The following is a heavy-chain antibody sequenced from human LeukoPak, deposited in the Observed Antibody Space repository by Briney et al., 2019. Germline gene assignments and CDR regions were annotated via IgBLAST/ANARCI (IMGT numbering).Heavy chain of an antibody. CDR2: INHSGST. CDR1: GGSFSGYY. CDR3: ARVRITGVKAFDY. D-gene: IGHD7-27*01. V-gene: IGHV4-34*01. Sequence: PSETLSLTCAVYGGSFSGYYWSWIRQPPGKGLEWIGEINHSGSTNYNPSLKSRVTISVDTSKNQFSLKLSSVTAADTAVYYCARVRITGVKAFDYWGQGTLVTVSS. J-gene: IGHJ4*02.